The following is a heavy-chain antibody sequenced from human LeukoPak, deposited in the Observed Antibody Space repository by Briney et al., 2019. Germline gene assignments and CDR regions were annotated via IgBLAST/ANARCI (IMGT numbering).Heavy chain of an antibody. V-gene: IGHV3-33*01. CDR1: GFTFSSYG. CDR2: IWYDGSNK. J-gene: IGHJ4*02. Sequence: GGSLRLSCAASGFTFSSYGMHWVRQAPGKGLEWVAVIWYDGSNKYYADSVKGRFTISRDNSKNTLYLQMNSLRAEDTAVYYCARGMFGPGYSYGSHYFDYWGQGTLVTVSS. D-gene: IGHD5-18*01. CDR3: ARGMFGPGYSYGSHYFDY.